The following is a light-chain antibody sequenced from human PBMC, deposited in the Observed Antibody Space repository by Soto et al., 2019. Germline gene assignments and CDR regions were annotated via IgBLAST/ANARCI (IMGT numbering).Light chain of an antibody. Sequence: QSVLTQPPSASGSPGQSVTISCTGTSSDVGGYDYVSWHQHHPGKAPKLMLYDVGDRPSGVSYRFSGSKPGNTASLTISGLQAADEADYFCSSFTSSMTNVFGSGTKVTVL. CDR1: SSDVGGYDY. V-gene: IGLV2-14*03. CDR2: DVG. CDR3: SSFTSSMTNV. J-gene: IGLJ1*01.